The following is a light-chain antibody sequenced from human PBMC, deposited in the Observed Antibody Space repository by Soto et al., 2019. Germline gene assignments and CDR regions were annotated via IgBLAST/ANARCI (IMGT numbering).Light chain of an antibody. Sequence: EIVMTQSPATLSASPGDRATLSCRASQSVTTNLTWYQQKPGQAPRLLIYDASSRPTGVPARFSASGSETDFTLTISGLQPEDFAAYYCQQYYSCPCTFGQGTRLEIK. CDR1: QSVTTN. CDR2: DAS. J-gene: IGKJ5*01. CDR3: QQYYSCPCT. V-gene: IGKV3-15*01.